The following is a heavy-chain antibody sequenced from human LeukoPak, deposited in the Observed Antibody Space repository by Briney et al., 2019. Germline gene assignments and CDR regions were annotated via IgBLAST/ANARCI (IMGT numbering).Heavy chain of an antibody. J-gene: IGHJ5*02. Sequence: SVKVSCKASGYTFTSYGISWVRPAPGQGLEWMGWISAYNGNTNYAQKLQGRVTMTTDTSTSTAYMELRSLRSDDTAVYYCARPRSIDGCGSYYTTSPHDNWFDPWGQGTLVTVSS. CDR1: GYTFTSYG. V-gene: IGHV1-18*01. CDR3: ARPRSIDGCGSYYTTSPHDNWFDP. D-gene: IGHD3-10*01. CDR2: ISAYNGNT.